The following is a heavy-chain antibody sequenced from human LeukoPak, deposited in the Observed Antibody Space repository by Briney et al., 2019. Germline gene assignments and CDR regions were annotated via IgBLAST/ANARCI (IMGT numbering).Heavy chain of an antibody. CDR3: VGTFTVFGVVSTID. CDR1: GFTFSSYA. D-gene: IGHD3-3*01. J-gene: IGHJ4*02. CDR2: ISGSGGST. V-gene: IGHV3-23*01. Sequence: GGSLRLSCAASGFTFSSYAMSWVRQAPGKGLEWVSAISGSGGSTYYADSVRGRFSISRDNSQNTVFLQMSSLRVDDTAAYYCVGTFTVFGVVSTIDWGQGTLVTVSS.